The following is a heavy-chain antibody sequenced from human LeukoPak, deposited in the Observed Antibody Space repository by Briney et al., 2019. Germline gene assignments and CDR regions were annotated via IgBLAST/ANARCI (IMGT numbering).Heavy chain of an antibody. J-gene: IGHJ4*02. D-gene: IGHD3-10*01. CDR2: IKQYGCEK. CDR1: GLTFSSYW. Sequence: GWSLSLSCAASGLTFSSYWLSWVRQAPAKGLEGVAHIKQYGCEKYYVDSVKGRFTMCRDNAKNSLYMQMNSLRAEDTAVYYCARARITMVRGVVSRRNYFDYWGQGTLVTVSS. CDR3: ARARITMVRGVVSRRNYFDY. V-gene: IGHV3-7*04.